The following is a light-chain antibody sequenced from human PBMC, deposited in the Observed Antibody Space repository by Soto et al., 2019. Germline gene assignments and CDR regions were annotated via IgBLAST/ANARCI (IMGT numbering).Light chain of an antibody. J-gene: IGKJ1*01. Sequence: DIQMTQSPSSLSASVGDRVTITCRASQSISSYLTWYQQKPGKAPKLLIYAASSLQSGVPSRFSGSGSEADFTLTISSLQPEDFATYSCQQSYNTTWTFGQGTKVDIK. V-gene: IGKV1-39*01. CDR2: AAS. CDR3: QQSYNTTWT. CDR1: QSISSY.